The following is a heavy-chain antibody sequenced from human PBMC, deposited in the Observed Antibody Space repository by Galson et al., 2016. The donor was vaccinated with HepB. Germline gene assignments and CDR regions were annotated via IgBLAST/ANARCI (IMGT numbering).Heavy chain of an antibody. V-gene: IGHV1-2*02. CDR3: AREYSLDYDDSARGDALDF. CDR2: INPSNGSS. D-gene: IGHD4-17*01. Sequence: SVKVSCKASGYIFTAYYIHWVRQAPGQGLEWIAWINPSNGSSISAENFQGSVTTTRDKSINTAHLLLSGLTSDDTAVYYCAREYSLDYDDSARGDALDFWGQGTVVTVSS. J-gene: IGHJ3*01. CDR1: GYIFTAYY.